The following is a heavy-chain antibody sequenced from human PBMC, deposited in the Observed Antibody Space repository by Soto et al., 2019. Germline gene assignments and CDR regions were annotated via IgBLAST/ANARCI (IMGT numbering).Heavy chain of an antibody. CDR1: GFTFSGPA. V-gene: IGHV3-73*01. J-gene: IGHJ5*02. D-gene: IGHD3-3*01. CDR3: TRRPLWIYWFDP. CDR2: IKTISGNIAT. Sequence: PGGSLRLSCAASGFTFSGPAIHWVRQASAKGLGSVGRIKTISGNIATAYAASVIGRFTLSREDSEYSAYLQLISLKPGDTAVYYGTRRPLWIYWFDPWGQGTLVTVSS.